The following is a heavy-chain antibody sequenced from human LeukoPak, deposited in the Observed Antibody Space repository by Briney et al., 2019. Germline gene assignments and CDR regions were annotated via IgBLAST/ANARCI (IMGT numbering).Heavy chain of an antibody. D-gene: IGHD3-10*01. CDR2: INHSGST. CDR3: ARGSGPDY. Sequence: SETLSLTCAVYGGSFSGYYWSWIRQPPGKGLEWIGEINHSGSTNYNPSLKSRVTISVDTSKNQFSLKLSSVTAADTAVYYCARGSGPDYWGQGTLVTVSS. J-gene: IGHJ4*02. CDR1: GGSFSGYY. V-gene: IGHV4-34*01.